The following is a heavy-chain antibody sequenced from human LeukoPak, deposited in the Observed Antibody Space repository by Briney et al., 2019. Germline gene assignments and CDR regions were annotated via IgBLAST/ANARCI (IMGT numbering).Heavy chain of an antibody. J-gene: IGHJ4*02. D-gene: IGHD3-10*01. V-gene: IGHV1-8*01. CDR1: GYTFTSYD. Sequence: GASVKVSCKASGYTFTSYDINWVRQATGQGLEWMGWMNPNSGNTGYAQEFQGRVTMTRNTSISTAYMELSSLRSEDTAVYYCARGSPGTGYFDYWGQGTLVTVSS. CDR2: MNPNSGNT. CDR3: ARGSPGTGYFDY.